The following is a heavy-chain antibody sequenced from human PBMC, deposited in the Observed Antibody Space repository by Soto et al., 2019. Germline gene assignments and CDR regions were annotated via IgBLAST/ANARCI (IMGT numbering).Heavy chain of an antibody. CDR1: GGLFSSYA. J-gene: IGHJ4*02. CDR2: IIPVFDTV. CDR3: ARGGSGYVWFSEC. Sequence: QEQLVQSGAEVKTSGSSVKVSCKDTGGLFSSYAVSWLRQAQGQRLEWMGGIIPVFDTVYYAQKFQGRVTITDDESTNTAYMELSSLRSEDTAMYYCARGGSGYVWFSECWGQGTLVSVST. V-gene: IGHV1-69*01. D-gene: IGHD3-22*01.